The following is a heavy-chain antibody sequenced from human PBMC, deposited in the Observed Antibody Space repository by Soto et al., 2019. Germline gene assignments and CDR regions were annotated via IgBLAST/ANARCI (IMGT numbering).Heavy chain of an antibody. CDR2: IWFDGSNK. Sequence: QVQLVESGGCVVQPGRSLRLSCAASGFTFSNYGMHWVRQAPGKGLEWVAVIWFDGSNKYYVDSVKGRFTISRDNSKNTLYLQMNSLRAEDTAGYYCARGGRIGDFDYWGQGNLVTVSS. D-gene: IGHD2-21*01. V-gene: IGHV3-33*01. CDR3: ARGGRIGDFDY. J-gene: IGHJ4*02. CDR1: GFTFSNYG.